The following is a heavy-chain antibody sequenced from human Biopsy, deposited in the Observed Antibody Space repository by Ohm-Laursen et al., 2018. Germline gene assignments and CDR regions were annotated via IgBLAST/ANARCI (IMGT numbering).Heavy chain of an antibody. V-gene: IGHV3-48*03. CDR1: GFTFNSHE. D-gene: IGHD1-14*01. J-gene: IGHJ6*02. CDR3: ARSPGRDRMDV. CDR2: ITGSSSTI. Sequence: SLRLSCSASGFTFNSHEMNWVRQAPGKGLEWISYITGSSSTIYYADSVKGRFIVSRDNDKNSLYLQMNSLRAEDTAVYQCARSPGRDRMDVWGQGTTVIVSS.